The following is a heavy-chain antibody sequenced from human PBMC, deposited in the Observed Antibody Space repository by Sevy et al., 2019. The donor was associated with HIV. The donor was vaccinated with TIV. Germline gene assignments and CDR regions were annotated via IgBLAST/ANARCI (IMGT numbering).Heavy chain of an antibody. CDR1: GFTFDDYA. Sequence: GGSLRLSCAASGFTFDDYAMHWVRQAPGKGLEWVSGISWNSGSIGYADSVKGRFTISRDNAKNSLYLQMNSLRAEDTALYYCAKDIVSSIRNRGYFQHWGQGTLVTVSS. CDR2: ISWNSGSI. J-gene: IGHJ1*01. V-gene: IGHV3-9*01. D-gene: IGHD2-2*01. CDR3: AKDIVSSIRNRGYFQH.